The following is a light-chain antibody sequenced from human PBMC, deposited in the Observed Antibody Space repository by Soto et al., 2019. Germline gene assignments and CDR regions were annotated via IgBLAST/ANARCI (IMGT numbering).Light chain of an antibody. Sequence: EMVLTQSPATLSSSPGERATLSCGASQIVSSNYLAWYQQKPGLAPRLLIYDASSRATGIPHRFSGSGSGTDFTLTINRLEPEDFAVYYCQQYGSSPYTFGQGTKLEIK. CDR3: QQYGSSPYT. J-gene: IGKJ2*01. CDR2: DAS. V-gene: IGKV3D-20*01. CDR1: QIVSSNY.